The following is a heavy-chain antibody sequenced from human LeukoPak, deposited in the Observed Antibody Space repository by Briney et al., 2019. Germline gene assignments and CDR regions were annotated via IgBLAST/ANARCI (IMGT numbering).Heavy chain of an antibody. D-gene: IGHD2-2*01. CDR3: ARATLGYCSSTSCYSFDY. V-gene: IGHV5-51*01. CDR2: IYPGDSDT. Sequence: GESLKISCKGSGYSFTSYWIGWARQMPGKGLEWMGIIYPGDSDTRYSPSFQGQVTISADKSISTAYLQWGSLKASDTAMYYCARATLGYCSSTSCYSFDYWGQGTLVTVSS. CDR1: GYSFTSYW. J-gene: IGHJ4*02.